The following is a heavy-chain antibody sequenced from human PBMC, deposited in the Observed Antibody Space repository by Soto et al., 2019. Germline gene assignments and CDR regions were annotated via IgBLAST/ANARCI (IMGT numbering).Heavy chain of an antibody. D-gene: IGHD3-9*01. V-gene: IGHV3-7*01. CDR1: GFTFSSYW. CDR3: ARLRYFDWLLPGFDY. J-gene: IGHJ4*02. CDR2: IKQDGSEK. Sequence: PGGSLRLSCAASGFTFSSYWMSWVRQAPGKGLEWVANIKQDGSEKYYVDSVKGRFTISRDNAKNSLYLQMNSLRAEDTAVYYCARLRYFDWLLPGFDYWGQGTLVTVSS.